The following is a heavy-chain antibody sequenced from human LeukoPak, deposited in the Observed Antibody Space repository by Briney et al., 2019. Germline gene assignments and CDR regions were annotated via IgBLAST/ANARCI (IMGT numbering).Heavy chain of an antibody. Sequence: SETLSLTCTVSGGSISSYYWSWIRQPPGKGLEWIGYIYYSGSTNYNPSLKSRVTISVDTSKNQFSLKLSSVTAADTAVYYCARGGKMATTLNPIDYWGQGTLVTVSS. CDR2: IYYSGST. D-gene: IGHD5-24*01. V-gene: IGHV4-59*08. CDR3: ARGGKMATTLNPIDY. J-gene: IGHJ4*02. CDR1: GGSISSYY.